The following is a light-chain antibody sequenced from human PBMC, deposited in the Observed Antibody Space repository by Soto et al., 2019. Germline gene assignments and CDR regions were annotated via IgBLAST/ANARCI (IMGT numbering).Light chain of an antibody. Sequence: YELTQPPSVSVAPGKTARITCGGNNIGSKSVHWYQQKPGQAPVLVIYYDSDRPSGIPERFSGSNSGNTATLTISRVEAGDEADYYCQVWDSSSDHRYVFGTGTKVTVL. CDR1: NIGSKS. J-gene: IGLJ1*01. CDR3: QVWDSSSDHRYV. CDR2: YDS. V-gene: IGLV3-21*04.